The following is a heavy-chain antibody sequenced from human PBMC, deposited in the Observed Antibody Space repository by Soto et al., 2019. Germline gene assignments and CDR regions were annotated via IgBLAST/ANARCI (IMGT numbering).Heavy chain of an antibody. D-gene: IGHD5-18*01. J-gene: IGHJ4*02. CDR1: GVTVSSNY. Sequence: EVQLVESGGGLVQPGGSLRLSCAASGVTVSSNYMSWVRQAPGKGLEWVSVIYCGGSTYYADSVKGRFTIFRDNSKNTMYLQMNSRRAEDTAVYYCARHGYNYGGGYFDYWGQGTLVTVSS. V-gene: IGHV3-66*04. CDR3: ARHGYNYGGGYFDY. CDR2: IYCGGST.